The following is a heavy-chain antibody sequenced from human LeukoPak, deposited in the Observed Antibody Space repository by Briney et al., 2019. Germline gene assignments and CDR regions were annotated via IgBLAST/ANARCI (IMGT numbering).Heavy chain of an antibody. J-gene: IGHJ6*02. CDR2: IYSGDSDT. CDR1: GYSFTSYW. Sequence: GESLQISCKGSGYSFTSYWIGWVRQLPGKGLEWMGIIYSGDSDTRYSPSFQGQVTISADKSISTAHLQWSSLKASDTAMYYCARHSSTDEGYYYYGMDVWGQGTTVTVSS. CDR3: ARHSSTDEGYYYYGMDV. V-gene: IGHV5-51*01. D-gene: IGHD1-14*01.